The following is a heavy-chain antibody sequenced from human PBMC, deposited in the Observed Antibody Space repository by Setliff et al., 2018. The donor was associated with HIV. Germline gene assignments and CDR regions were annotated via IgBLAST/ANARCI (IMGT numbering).Heavy chain of an antibody. CDR1: GFIFNNHG. J-gene: IGHJ6*02. CDR2: IEFDGSDK. CDR3: ARNPQGSYWVTRYGMDV. V-gene: IGHV3-30*02. D-gene: IGHD3-10*01. Sequence: GGSLRLSCAASGFIFNNHGMHWVRQAPGKGLEWVTFIEFDGSDKYYVDSVKGRFTISRDNSKSMLYLQMNSLRVEDTAMYCCARNPQGSYWVTRYGMDVWGRGTTVTVSS.